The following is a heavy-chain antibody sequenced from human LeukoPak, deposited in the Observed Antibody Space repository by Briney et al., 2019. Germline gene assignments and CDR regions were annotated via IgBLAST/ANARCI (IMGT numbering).Heavy chain of an antibody. CDR3: ARGGNYDSSPDY. V-gene: IGHV1-46*01. CDR1: GYTFTSYY. Sequence: ASVKVSCKASGYTFTSYYMHWVRQAPGQGLEWMGIINPSGGSTSYAQKFQGRVTMTRDTSITTAYMELRRLTSADTAVYYCARGGNYDSSPDYWGQGTLVTVSS. J-gene: IGHJ4*02. CDR2: INPSGGST. D-gene: IGHD3-22*01.